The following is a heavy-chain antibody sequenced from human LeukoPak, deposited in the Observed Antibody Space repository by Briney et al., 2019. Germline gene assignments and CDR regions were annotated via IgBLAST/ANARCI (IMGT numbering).Heavy chain of an antibody. V-gene: IGHV1-46*01. Sequence: GASVKVSCKASGYTFTSYYMHWVRQAPGQGLEWMGVINPSGGSTSYTQKFQGRVTVTRDTSTGTVYMELSSLRSEDTAVYYCARVGVGGRYYFDYWGQGALVIVSA. D-gene: IGHD1-26*01. CDR3: ARVGVGGRYYFDY. CDR2: INPSGGST. CDR1: GYTFTSYY. J-gene: IGHJ4*02.